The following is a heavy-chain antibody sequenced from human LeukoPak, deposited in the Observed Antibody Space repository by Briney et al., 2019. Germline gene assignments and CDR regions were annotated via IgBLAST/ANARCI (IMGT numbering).Heavy chain of an antibody. CDR2: IKSKTDGGTT. CDR1: GFTFSNAW. J-gene: IGHJ4*02. CDR3: TFYLLWFGELLSY. Sequence: GGSLRLSCAASGFTFSNAWMSWVRQAPGKGLEWVGRIKSKTDGGTTDYAAPVKGRFTISRDDSKNTLYLQMNSLKTEGTAVYYCTFYLLWFGELLSYWGQGTLVTVSS. D-gene: IGHD3-10*01. V-gene: IGHV3-15*01.